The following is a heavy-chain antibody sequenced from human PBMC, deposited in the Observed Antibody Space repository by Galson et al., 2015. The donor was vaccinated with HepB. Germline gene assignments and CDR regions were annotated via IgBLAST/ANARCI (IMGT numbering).Heavy chain of an antibody. CDR3: ARRGAVYCSGGSCYSHWFDP. D-gene: IGHD2-15*01. J-gene: IGHJ5*02. Sequence: IGWVRQRPGKGLEWMGIIYPDDSATRYSPSFQGQVTFSADKSINTAYLQWRSLKASDTAIYYCARRGAVYCSGGSCYSHWFDPWGQGTLVTVSS. V-gene: IGHV5-51*01. CDR2: IYPDDSAT.